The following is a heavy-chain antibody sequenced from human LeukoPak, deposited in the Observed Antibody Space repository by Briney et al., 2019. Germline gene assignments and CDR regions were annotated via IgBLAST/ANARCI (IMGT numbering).Heavy chain of an antibody. CDR1: GYTFTSYD. V-gene: IGHV1-8*01. D-gene: IGHD5-18*01. Sequence: GASVKVSCKASGYTFTSYDINWVRQATGQGLEWMGWMNPNSGNTGYAQKFQGRVTMTRNTSISTAYMELSSLRSEDTAAYYCARGLGELWLPVPTRPYGMDVWGQGTTVTVSS. CDR3: ARGLGELWLPVPTRPYGMDV. CDR2: MNPNSGNT. J-gene: IGHJ6*02.